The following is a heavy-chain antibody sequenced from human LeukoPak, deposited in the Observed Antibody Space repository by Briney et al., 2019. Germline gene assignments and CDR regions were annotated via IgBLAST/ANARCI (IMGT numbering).Heavy chain of an antibody. Sequence: GASVKVSCKASGYTFTGYYMHWLRQAPGQGLEWMGWINPNSGGTNYAQKFQGRVTMTRDTSISTAYMELGRLRSDDTAVYYCARDGLEATGMDVWGQGTTVTVSS. D-gene: IGHD1-1*01. V-gene: IGHV1-2*02. CDR3: ARDGLEATGMDV. CDR2: INPNSGGT. J-gene: IGHJ6*02. CDR1: GYTFTGYY.